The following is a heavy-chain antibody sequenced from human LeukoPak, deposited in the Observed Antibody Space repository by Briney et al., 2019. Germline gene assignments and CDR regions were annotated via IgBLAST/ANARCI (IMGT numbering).Heavy chain of an antibody. J-gene: IGHJ6*03. CDR1: GGSISNYY. Sequence: SETLSLTCTVSGGSISNYYWNWIRQPPGKGLEWIGYIYYSGMPYYNPSLESRVSMSLDTSKNQFSLNLRSVTAADTSVYYCAREKRSCTYTSCEGYFYYYIDVWGQGTTVTVSS. D-gene: IGHD3-16*01. CDR2: IYYSGMP. V-gene: IGHV4-59*12. CDR3: AREKRSCTYTSCEGYFYYYIDV.